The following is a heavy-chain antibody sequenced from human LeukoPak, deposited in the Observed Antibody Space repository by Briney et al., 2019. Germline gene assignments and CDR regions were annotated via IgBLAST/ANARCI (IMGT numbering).Heavy chain of an antibody. J-gene: IGHJ3*02. CDR2: IYHSGST. Sequence: MSSGTLSLTCAVSGGSISSSNWWSWVRQPPGKGLEWIGEIYHSGSTNYNPSLKSRVTISVDKSKNQFSLKLSSVTAADTAVYYCARGSVYYDSSGYREDAFDIWGQGTMVTVSS. CDR3: ARGSVYYDSSGYREDAFDI. V-gene: IGHV4-4*02. D-gene: IGHD3-22*01. CDR1: GGSISSSNW.